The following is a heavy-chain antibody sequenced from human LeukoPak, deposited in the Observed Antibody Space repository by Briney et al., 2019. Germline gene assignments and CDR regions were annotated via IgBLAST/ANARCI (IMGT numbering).Heavy chain of an antibody. CDR3: AKDLGVRYFDWLIPGSDY. V-gene: IGHV3-30*18. D-gene: IGHD3-9*01. CDR2: ISYDGSNK. CDR1: GFTFSSYG. Sequence: GGSLRLSCAASGFTFSSYGMNWVRQAPGKGLEWVAVISYDGSNKYYADSVKGRFTISRDNSKNTLYLQMNSLRAEDTAVYYCAKDLGVRYFDWLIPGSDYWGQGTLVTVSS. J-gene: IGHJ4*02.